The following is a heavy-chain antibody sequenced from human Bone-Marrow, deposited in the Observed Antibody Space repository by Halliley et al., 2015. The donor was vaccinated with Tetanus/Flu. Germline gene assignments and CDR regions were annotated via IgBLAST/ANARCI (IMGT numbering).Heavy chain of an antibody. V-gene: IGHV4-59*01. CDR3: ARSITFDN. J-gene: IGHJ4*02. D-gene: IGHD3-10*01. CDR2: VYDSGRT. Sequence: PGKGLEWIGYVYDSGRTNYNPPLKSRVTISGDTSKNQFSLKLSSVTAADTAIYYCARSITFDNWGQGTLVTVSS.